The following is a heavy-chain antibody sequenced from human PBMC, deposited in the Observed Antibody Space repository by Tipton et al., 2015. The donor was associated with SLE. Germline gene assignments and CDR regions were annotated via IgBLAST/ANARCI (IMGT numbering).Heavy chain of an antibody. CDR2: INHSGST. CDR3: ARVGYSNYMDV. CDR1: GGSLSGYY. J-gene: IGHJ6*03. D-gene: IGHD4-11*01. V-gene: IGHV4-34*01. Sequence: TLSLTCAVNGGSLSGYYWVWIRQPPEKGLEWIGEINHSGSTNYNPSLKSRVTISVDTSKNQFSLKLSSVTAADTAVYYCARVGYSNYMDVWGKGTTVTVSS.